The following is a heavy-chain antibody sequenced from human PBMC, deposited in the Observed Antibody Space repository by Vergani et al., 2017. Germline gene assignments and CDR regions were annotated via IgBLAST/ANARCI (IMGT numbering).Heavy chain of an antibody. Sequence: QVQLQQWGAGLLKPSETLSLTCAVYGGSFSGYYWSWIRQPPGKGLEWIGEINHSGSTNYNPSLKSRVTISVDTSKNQFSLKLSSVTAADTAVYYCARGKRKWELLEGRALDPWGQGTLVTVSS. CDR3: ARGKRKWELLEGRALDP. V-gene: IGHV4-34*01. CDR2: INHSGST. CDR1: GGSFSGYY. D-gene: IGHD1-26*01. J-gene: IGHJ5*02.